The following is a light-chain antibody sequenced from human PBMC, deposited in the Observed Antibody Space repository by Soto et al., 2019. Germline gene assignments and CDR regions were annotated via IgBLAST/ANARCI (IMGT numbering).Light chain of an antibody. Sequence: EIVMTQSPATPSVPPGERATLSCSACQSVYNNLAWYQQKPGQAPRLHIYGAFARATGIPARFSGSGSGTEFTLTVSSLQSEDFAVYYCQQYNNWQLTFGGGTKVEIK. CDR1: QSVYNN. V-gene: IGKV3-15*01. CDR2: GAF. J-gene: IGKJ4*01. CDR3: QQYNNWQLT.